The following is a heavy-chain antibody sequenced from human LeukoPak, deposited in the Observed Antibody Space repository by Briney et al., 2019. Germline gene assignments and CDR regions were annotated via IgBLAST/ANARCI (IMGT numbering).Heavy chain of an antibody. V-gene: IGHV4-34*01. CDR1: GGSFSGYY. Sequence: SETLSLTCAVYGGSFSGYYWSWIRQPPGKGLEWIGEINHSGSTNYNPTLKRRVTISLDTSKNQFSRKLSSVTAADTAVYYCVRRPSKNSHSPPATDDSWGQRTLVTVSS. D-gene: IGHD2-15*01. J-gene: IGHJ4*02. CDR2: INHSGST. CDR3: VRRPSKNSHSPPATDDS.